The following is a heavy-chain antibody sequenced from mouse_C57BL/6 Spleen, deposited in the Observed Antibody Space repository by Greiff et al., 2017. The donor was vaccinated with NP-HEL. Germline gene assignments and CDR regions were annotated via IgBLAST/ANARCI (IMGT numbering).Heavy chain of an antibody. Sequence: EVQVVESGGGLVKPGGSLKLSCAASGFTFSSYAMSWVRQTPEKRLEWVATISDGGSYTYYPDNVKGRFTISRDNAKNNLYLQMSHLKSEDTAMYYCARDEDYYGSSSRFAYWGQGTLVTVSA. CDR1: GFTFSSYA. J-gene: IGHJ3*01. CDR3: ARDEDYYGSSSRFAY. V-gene: IGHV5-4*01. D-gene: IGHD1-1*01. CDR2: ISDGGSYT.